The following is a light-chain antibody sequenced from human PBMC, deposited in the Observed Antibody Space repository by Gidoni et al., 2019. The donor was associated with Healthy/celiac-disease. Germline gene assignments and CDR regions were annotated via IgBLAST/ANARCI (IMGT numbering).Light chain of an antibody. CDR2: DAS. V-gene: IGKV3-11*01. J-gene: IGKJ4*01. Sequence: EFVLTQSPAILSLSPGERATLSCRASQTISSYLAWYQQKPGQAPRLLIYDASNRATGIPARFSGSGSGTDFTLTISSLEPEDFAVYFWQQRRNWPLTFGGGTKVEIK. CDR3: QQRRNWPLT. CDR1: QTISSY.